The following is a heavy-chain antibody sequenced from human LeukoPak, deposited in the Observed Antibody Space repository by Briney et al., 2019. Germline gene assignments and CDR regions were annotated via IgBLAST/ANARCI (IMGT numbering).Heavy chain of an antibody. Sequence: GASVKVSCKASGYTFTGYYMHWVRQAPGQGLEWMGWINPNSGGTNYAQKFQGWVTVTRDTSISTAYMELSRLRSDDTAVYYCARGEGIAAAGVDYWGQGTLVTVSS. V-gene: IGHV1-2*04. CDR1: GYTFTGYY. J-gene: IGHJ4*02. CDR3: ARGEGIAAAGVDY. CDR2: INPNSGGT. D-gene: IGHD6-13*01.